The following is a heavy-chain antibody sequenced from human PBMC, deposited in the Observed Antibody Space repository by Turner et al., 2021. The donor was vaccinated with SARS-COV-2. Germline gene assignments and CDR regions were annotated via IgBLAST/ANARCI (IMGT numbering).Heavy chain of an antibody. D-gene: IGHD3-22*01. CDR3: ARAKFYYYDSSGYQYYFDY. CDR2: IIPILGIA. CDR1: GGTFSSYA. Sequence: QVQLVQSGAEVTKPGSSVKVSCKASGGTFSSYAINWLRQAPGQGLDWMGRIIPILGIANYAQKCQGRVTITADKSTSTAYMELSSLRSEDTAVYYCARAKFYYYDSSGYQYYFDYWGQGTLVTVSS. J-gene: IGHJ4*02. V-gene: IGHV1-69*04.